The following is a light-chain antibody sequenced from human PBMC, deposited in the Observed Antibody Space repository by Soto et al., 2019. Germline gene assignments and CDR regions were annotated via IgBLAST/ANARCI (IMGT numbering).Light chain of an antibody. V-gene: IGKV2-28*01. Sequence: EIVMTQSPLSLPVTPGEPASISCKSSQSLLHSNGYNYLDWYLQKPGQSPQLLIYSGSNRASGGPYQVHGQWISHKFSTEISRVEAEDVAVYYCMQALQAPFTFGPGTKVDIK. CDR2: SGS. CDR3: MQALQAPFT. J-gene: IGKJ3*01. CDR1: QSLLHSNGYNY.